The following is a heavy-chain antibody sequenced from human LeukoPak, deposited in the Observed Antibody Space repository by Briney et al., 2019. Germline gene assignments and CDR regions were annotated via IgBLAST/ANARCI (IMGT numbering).Heavy chain of an antibody. J-gene: IGHJ4*02. CDR2: ISAYNGNT. CDR1: GYTFTSYG. D-gene: IGHD3-22*01. Sequence: ASVKVSCEASGYTFTSYGISWVRQAPGQGLEWMGWISAYNGNTNYAQKLQGRLTMTTDTSTSTAYMELRSLRSDDTAVYYWARETGGLYYYDSSGPADYWGQGTLVTVSS. CDR3: ARETGGLYYYDSSGPADY. V-gene: IGHV1-18*01.